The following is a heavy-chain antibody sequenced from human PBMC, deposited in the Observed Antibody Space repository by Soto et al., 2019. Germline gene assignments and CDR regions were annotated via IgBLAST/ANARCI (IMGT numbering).Heavy chain of an antibody. CDR3: ARGVNYYDSSGYYPGPYYFDY. Sequence: SVKVSCKASGGTFSSYAISWVRQAPGQGLEWMGGIIPIFGTANYAQKFQGRVTITADESTSTAYMELSSLRSEDTAVYYCARGVNYYDSSGYYPGPYYFDYWGQGTLVTVSS. V-gene: IGHV1-69*13. D-gene: IGHD3-22*01. J-gene: IGHJ4*02. CDR1: GGTFSSYA. CDR2: IIPIFGTA.